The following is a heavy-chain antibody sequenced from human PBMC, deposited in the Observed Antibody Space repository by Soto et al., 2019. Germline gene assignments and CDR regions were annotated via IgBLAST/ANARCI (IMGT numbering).Heavy chain of an antibody. CDR1: GFTFSSFA. Sequence: PGGSLILSSVSSGFTFSSFAVSLVRQAPGEGLEWVSAISGSGGSTYYADSVKGRFTISRDNSKNTLYLQMNSLRAEDTAVYYCAKAFCDGDRYLVVAHAFDIWGQGTMVTVSS. J-gene: IGHJ3*02. D-gene: IGHD2-21*01. V-gene: IGHV3-23*01. CDR3: AKAFCDGDRYLVVAHAFDI. CDR2: ISGSGGST.